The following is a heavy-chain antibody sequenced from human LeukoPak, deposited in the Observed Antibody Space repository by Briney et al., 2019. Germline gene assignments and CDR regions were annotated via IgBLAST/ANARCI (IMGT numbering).Heavy chain of an antibody. CDR3: TANGDNSDF. CDR2: IRNKASTYAT. D-gene: IGHD2-21*02. J-gene: IGHJ4*02. Sequence: GGSLRLSCAASGFSLTDTSVHWVRQASGKGLEWLGRIRNKASTYATAYAASVRGRFTISRDDSKHTAYLQMNSLKTDDTAMYYCTANGDNSDFWGQGTLVTVSS. V-gene: IGHV3-73*01. CDR1: GFSLTDTS.